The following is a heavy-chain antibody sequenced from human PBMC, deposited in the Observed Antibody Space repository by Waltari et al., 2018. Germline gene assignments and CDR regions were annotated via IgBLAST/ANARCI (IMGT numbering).Heavy chain of an antibody. CDR3: ARHLYSIDYLELAK. D-gene: IGHD3-22*01. Sequence: EEHRLESGGGLALPGGSLRLYCAASGFNFISYAMSGVRQAPGKGLEWVSGISDGVVITKYADSVKGRFTVSRDNSKNTVFLHLNSLRAEDTAIYYCARHLYSIDYLELAKWGQGTLVTVSS. CDR1: GFNFISYA. CDR2: ISDGVVIT. J-gene: IGHJ4*02. V-gene: IGHV3-23*01.